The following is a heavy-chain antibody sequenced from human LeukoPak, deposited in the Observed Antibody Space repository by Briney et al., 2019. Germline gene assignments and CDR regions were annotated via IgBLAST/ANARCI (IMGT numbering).Heavy chain of an antibody. CDR1: GFSFSSYA. CDR3: AKGKIDHNGAFDV. D-gene: IGHD2-8*01. J-gene: IGHJ3*01. CDR2: ISASGANT. Sequence: GGSLRLSCAASGFSFSSYAMGWVRQAPGKGLEWVSAISASGANTNYAGSVRGRFTISRENSKKQVYLQMNSLRVEATAIYYCAKGKIDHNGAFDVWGQGTRVTASS. V-gene: IGHV3-23*01.